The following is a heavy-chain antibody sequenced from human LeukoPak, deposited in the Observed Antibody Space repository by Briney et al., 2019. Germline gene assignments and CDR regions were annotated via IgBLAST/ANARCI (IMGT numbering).Heavy chain of an antibody. CDR1: GGTFSSYA. J-gene: IGHJ4*02. Sequence: SVKVSCKASGGTFSSYAISWVRQAPGQGLEWMGGIIPIFGTANYAQKFQGRVTITADESTSTAYMELSSLRSEDTAVYYCARGPSGSTNSFDYWGQGTLVTVSS. CDR3: ARGPSGSTNSFDY. CDR2: IIPIFGTA. D-gene: IGHD5-12*01. V-gene: IGHV1-69*01.